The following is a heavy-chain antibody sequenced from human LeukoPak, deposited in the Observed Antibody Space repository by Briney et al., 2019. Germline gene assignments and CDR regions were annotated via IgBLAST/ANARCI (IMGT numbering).Heavy chain of an antibody. V-gene: IGHV4-59*01. D-gene: IGHD6-19*01. CDR2: IYNSGST. CDR1: GGSISSYY. J-gene: IGHJ4*02. Sequence: PSETLSLTCTVSGGSISSYYWSWIRQPPGKGLEWIGYIYNSGSTNYNPSLKSRVTISVDTSKNQFSLKLSSVTAADTAVYYCARGYSSGWYGVGYWGQGTLVTVSS. CDR3: ARGYSSGWYGVGY.